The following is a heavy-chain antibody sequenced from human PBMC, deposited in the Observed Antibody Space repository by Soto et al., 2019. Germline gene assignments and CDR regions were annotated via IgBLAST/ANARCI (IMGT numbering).Heavy chain of an antibody. Sequence: EASVKVSCKASGYTFTSYAMHWVRQAPGQRLEWMGWINAGNGNTKYSQKFQGRVTITRDTSASTAYMELSSLRSEDTAVYYCAREEGGYSGYDSDYYYGMDVWGQGTTVTVSS. V-gene: IGHV1-3*01. D-gene: IGHD5-12*01. CDR2: INAGNGNT. J-gene: IGHJ6*02. CDR1: GYTFTSYA. CDR3: AREEGGYSGYDSDYYYGMDV.